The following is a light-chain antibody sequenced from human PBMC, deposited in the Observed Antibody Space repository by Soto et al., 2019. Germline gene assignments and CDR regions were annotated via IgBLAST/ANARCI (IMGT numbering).Light chain of an antibody. J-gene: IGLJ2*01. Sequence: QSALTQPASVSGSPGQSITISCTGTSSDVGAYNYVSWYQQHPGKAPKLMIYEVTNRPSGVSNRFSGFKSGNTASLTISGLQAEDEADYYCSSYTRSTTLIFGGGTKLTVL. V-gene: IGLV2-14*03. CDR2: EVT. CDR3: SSYTRSTTLI. CDR1: SSDVGAYNY.